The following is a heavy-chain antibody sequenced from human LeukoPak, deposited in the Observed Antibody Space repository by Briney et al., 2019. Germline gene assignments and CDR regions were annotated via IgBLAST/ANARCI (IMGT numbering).Heavy chain of an antibody. CDR1: GYIFTGCY. CDR3: ARGVRRIQLWLPFGY. D-gene: IGHD5-18*01. V-gene: IGHV1-2*02. Sequence: ASVKVSCKASGYIFTGCYMHWVRQAPGQGLEWMGWINPNSGGTNYAQKFQGRVTMTRDTSISTAYMELSRLRSDDTAVYYCARGVRRIQLWLPFGYWGQGTLVTVSS. CDR2: INPNSGGT. J-gene: IGHJ4*02.